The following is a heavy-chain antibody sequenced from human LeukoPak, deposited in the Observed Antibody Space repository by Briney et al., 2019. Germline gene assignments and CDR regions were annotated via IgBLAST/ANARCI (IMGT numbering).Heavy chain of an antibody. D-gene: IGHD3-22*01. CDR1: GFTFDDYA. Sequence: PGRSLRLSCAASGFTFDDYAMHWVRHAPGKGLEWVSGISWNSGSIGYADSVKGRFTISRDNAKNSLYLQMNSLRAEDTALYYCAKGNYYDSSGYYGYWGQGTLVTVSS. J-gene: IGHJ4*02. CDR3: AKGNYYDSSGYYGY. V-gene: IGHV3-9*01. CDR2: ISWNSGSI.